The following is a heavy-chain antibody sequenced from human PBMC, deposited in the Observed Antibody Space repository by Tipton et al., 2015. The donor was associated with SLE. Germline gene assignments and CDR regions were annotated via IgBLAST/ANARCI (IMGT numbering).Heavy chain of an antibody. V-gene: IGHV3-48*01. J-gene: IGHJ5*02. CDR2: ISSSSSTI. D-gene: IGHD2-15*01. Sequence: SLRLSCAASGFTFSSYSMNWVRQAPGKGLEWVSYISSSSSTIYYADSVKGRFTISRDNAKNSLYLQMNSLRAEDTAVYYCARDEDGPYCSGGSCYSEGAWGQGTLVTVSS. CDR3: ARDEDGPYCSGGSCYSEGA. CDR1: GFTFSSYS.